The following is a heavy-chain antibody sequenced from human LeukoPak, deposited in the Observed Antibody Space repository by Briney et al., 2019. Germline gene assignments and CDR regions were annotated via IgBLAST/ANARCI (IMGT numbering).Heavy chain of an antibody. D-gene: IGHD3-10*01. Sequence: GGSLRLSCAASGFTFSSYWMHWVRQAPGKGLVWVSRINSDGSSTSYADSVKGRFTISRDNAKNTLYLQMNSLRAEDTAVYYCAKDIVSDYYGSGSYGWFDPWGQGTLVTVSS. J-gene: IGHJ5*02. CDR3: AKDIVSDYYGSGSYGWFDP. CDR2: INSDGSST. V-gene: IGHV3-74*01. CDR1: GFTFSSYW.